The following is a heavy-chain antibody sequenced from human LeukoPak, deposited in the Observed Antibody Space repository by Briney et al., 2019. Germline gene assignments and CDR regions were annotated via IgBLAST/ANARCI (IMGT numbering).Heavy chain of an antibody. J-gene: IGHJ5*02. V-gene: IGHV3-30*02. CDR1: GFSFSNYG. Sequence: GGSLRLSCAASGFSFSNYGMRWVRQAPGKGLEWVAFIRYDGSSKYYADSVKGRFTISRDNSKNTLYLQMNSLRAEDTAVYYCAKDFLANGDYGWFDPWGQGTLVTVSS. CDR2: IRYDGSSK. D-gene: IGHD4-17*01. CDR3: AKDFLANGDYGWFDP.